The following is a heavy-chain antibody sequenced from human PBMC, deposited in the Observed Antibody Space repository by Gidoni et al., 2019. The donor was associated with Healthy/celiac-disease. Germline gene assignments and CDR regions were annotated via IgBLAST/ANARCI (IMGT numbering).Heavy chain of an antibody. J-gene: IGHJ4*02. CDR3: ARDETYYYDSSGYTY. V-gene: IGHV3-74*01. CDR1: GFTLSSYW. D-gene: IGHD3-22*01. Sequence: EVQLVESGGGLVQPGGSLRLSCAASGFTLSSYWMHWVRQAPGKGLVWVSRINSDGSSTSYADSVKGRFTISRDNAKNTLYLQMNSLRAEDTAVYYCARDETYYYDSSGYTYWGQGTLVTVSS. CDR2: INSDGSST.